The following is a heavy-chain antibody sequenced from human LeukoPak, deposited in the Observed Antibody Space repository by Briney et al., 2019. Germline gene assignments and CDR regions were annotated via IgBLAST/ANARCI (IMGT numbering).Heavy chain of an antibody. J-gene: IGHJ6*02. CDR1: GGTFSSYG. CDR2: IIPIFGTA. CDR3: ARLDEYSSSSRYYGMDV. V-gene: IGHV1-69*13. D-gene: IGHD6-6*01. Sequence: SVKVSCKASGGTFSSYGISWVRQAPGQGLEWMGGIIPIFGTANYAQKFQGRVTITADESTSTAYMELSSLRSEDTAVYYCARLDEYSSSSRYYGMDVRGQGTTVTVSS.